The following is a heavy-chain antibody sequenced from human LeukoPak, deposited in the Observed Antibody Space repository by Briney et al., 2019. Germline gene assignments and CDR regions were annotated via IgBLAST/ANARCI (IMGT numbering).Heavy chain of an antibody. Sequence: SETLSLTCAVYGGSFSGYYWSWIRQPPGKGLEWIGEINHSGSTNYNSSLKSRVTISVDTSKNQFSLKLSSVTAADTAVYYCARGGDYFGYWGQGTLVTVSS. D-gene: IGHD4-17*01. J-gene: IGHJ4*02. CDR2: INHSGST. CDR3: ARGGDYFGY. CDR1: GGSFSGYY. V-gene: IGHV4-34*01.